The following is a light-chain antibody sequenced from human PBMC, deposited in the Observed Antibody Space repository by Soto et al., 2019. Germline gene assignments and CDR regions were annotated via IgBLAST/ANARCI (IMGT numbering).Light chain of an antibody. CDR3: NSYTTSGAIE. CDR2: DVA. CDR1: SSDIGGYNF. Sequence: QSALTQPASVSGSPGQSITISCTGTSSDIGGYNFVSWYQQHPGNAPNLIIYDVASRPSGVSDRFSGSKSGNAASLTISGLQAEDEALYYCNSYTTSGAIEFGGGTKLTVL. J-gene: IGLJ3*02. V-gene: IGLV2-14*03.